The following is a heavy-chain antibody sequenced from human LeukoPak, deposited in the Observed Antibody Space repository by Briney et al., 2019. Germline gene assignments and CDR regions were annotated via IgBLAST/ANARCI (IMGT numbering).Heavy chain of an antibody. D-gene: IGHD1-1*01. Sequence: SETLSLTCTVSGGSISSYHWSWIRQPPGKGLEWIGYIYYSGSINYNPSLKSRATISVDTSKNQFSLKLSSVTAADTAVYYCARSGWNDVPDYWGQGTLVTVSS. CDR3: ARSGWNDVPDY. J-gene: IGHJ4*02. CDR2: IYYSGSI. V-gene: IGHV4-59*01. CDR1: GGSISSYH.